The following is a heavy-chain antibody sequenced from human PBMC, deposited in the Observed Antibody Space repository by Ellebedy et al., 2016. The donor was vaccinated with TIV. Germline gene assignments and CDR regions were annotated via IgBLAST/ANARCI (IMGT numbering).Heavy chain of an antibody. Sequence: GGSLRLXCAASGFTFSSHWMSWVRQAPGKGLEWVANIKGDGSDKHYMDSVKGRFTISRDNAKNSLYLQMNSLRADDTAVYYCARIDSGGSTFNYWGQGTLVTVSS. J-gene: IGHJ4*02. CDR3: ARIDSGGSTFNY. CDR1: GFTFSSHW. D-gene: IGHD3-22*01. CDR2: IKGDGSDK. V-gene: IGHV3-7*01.